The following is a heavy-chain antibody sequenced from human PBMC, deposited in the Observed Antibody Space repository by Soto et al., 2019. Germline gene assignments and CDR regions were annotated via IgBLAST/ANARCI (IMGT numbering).Heavy chain of an antibody. J-gene: IGHJ6*02. CDR1: GDTFKNCV. D-gene: IGHD7-27*01. CDR2: IIPLFGTT. Sequence: QVQVVQSGVEVRRPGSSVKVSCKASGDTFKNCVISWVRQAPGQGLEWMGGIIPLFGTTDFAQRFQGRLTITTDESPTTAYMELSRLRSEDTATYYCAAELGFGKCAVGWGHGTTVLVSS. V-gene: IGHV1-69*01. CDR3: AAELGFGKCAVG.